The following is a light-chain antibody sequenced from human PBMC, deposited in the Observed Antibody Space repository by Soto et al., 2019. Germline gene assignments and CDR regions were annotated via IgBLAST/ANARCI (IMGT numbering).Light chain of an antibody. Sequence: DIQMTQSPSTLSASVGDRVTITCRASQSISDSLAWYQQKPGKAPDLLISDVSSLERGVPSRFSGSGSGTEFPLTISRMQPDDFATYFCKQNNAYPRTFGRGTRVETK. V-gene: IGKV1-5*01. CDR2: DVS. CDR1: QSISDS. J-gene: IGKJ1*01. CDR3: KQNNAYPRT.